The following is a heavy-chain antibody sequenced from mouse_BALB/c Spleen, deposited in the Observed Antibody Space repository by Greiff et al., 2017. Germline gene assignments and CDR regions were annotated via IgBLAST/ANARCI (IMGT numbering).Heavy chain of an antibody. J-gene: IGHJ2*01. CDR2: IRSNANNHAT. Sequence: EVQRVESGGGLVQPGGSMTLSCAASGFTFSDAWMDWVRQSPEKGLEWVAEIRSNANNHATSSVVSVKGRFTISGDDSKSSVYLQVNGIRADDTGIYYCTDGFDDWGEGTTLTVSS. CDR1: GFTFSDAW. V-gene: IGHV6-6*01. CDR3: TDGFDD.